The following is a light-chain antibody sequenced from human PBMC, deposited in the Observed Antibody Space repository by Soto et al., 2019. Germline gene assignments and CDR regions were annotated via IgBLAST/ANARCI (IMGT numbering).Light chain of an antibody. Sequence: QSALTQPASVSGSPGQSITISCTGTSSDVGSYNLVSWYQQHPGKAPKLMIYEGSKRPSGVSNRFSGSKSGTSASLAISGLQSEDEADYYCAAWDDSLYVFGTGTKLTVL. CDR3: AAWDDSLYV. V-gene: IGLV2-14*02. J-gene: IGLJ1*01. CDR2: EGS. CDR1: SSDVGSYNL.